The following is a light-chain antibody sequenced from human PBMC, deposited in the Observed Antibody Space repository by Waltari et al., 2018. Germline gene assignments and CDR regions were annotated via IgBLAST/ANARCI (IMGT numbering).Light chain of an antibody. Sequence: QSVVTQPPSASGTPGQRVTISCSGSNSNIGSNSVNWYQHPPGAAPKLLISGDRHRPSGVPDRFSGSKSDTSAARSISGLQSEDEADYYCATSDDGLPGWVFGGGTKLTVV. J-gene: IGLJ3*02. CDR2: GDR. V-gene: IGLV1-44*01. CDR3: ATSDDGLPGWV. CDR1: NSNIGSNS.